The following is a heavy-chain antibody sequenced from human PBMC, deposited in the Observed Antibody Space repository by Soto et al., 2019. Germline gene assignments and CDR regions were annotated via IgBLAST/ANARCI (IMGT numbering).Heavy chain of an antibody. J-gene: IGHJ4*02. V-gene: IGHV3-74*01. CDR2: INGDGSST. D-gene: IGHD1-26*01. Sequence: EVQLVESGGGVVQPGGSLRLSCAASGFTLSSYWMHWVRQAPGKGPVWVSRINGDGSSTSYPDSVKGRLTISRDNAKNTLYLQMNSLRGEDTAVYYCVREGPSGSYDYWGQGTLVIVSS. CDR3: VREGPSGSYDY. CDR1: GFTLSSYW.